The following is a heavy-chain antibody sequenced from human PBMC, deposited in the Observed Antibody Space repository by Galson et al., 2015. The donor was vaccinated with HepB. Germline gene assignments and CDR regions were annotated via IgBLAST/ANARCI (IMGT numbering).Heavy chain of an antibody. Sequence: SLRLSCAASGFTFSSFWMSWVRQAPGRGLEWVANINQDGSEKCYVDSVKGRFTISRDNAKNALYLQMISLGAEDTAMYYCAIHPRVAAVGDFDYWGQGTLVTVSS. CDR2: INQDGSEK. D-gene: IGHD6-13*01. J-gene: IGHJ4*02. CDR3: AIHPRVAAVGDFDY. V-gene: IGHV3-7*01. CDR1: GFTFSSFW.